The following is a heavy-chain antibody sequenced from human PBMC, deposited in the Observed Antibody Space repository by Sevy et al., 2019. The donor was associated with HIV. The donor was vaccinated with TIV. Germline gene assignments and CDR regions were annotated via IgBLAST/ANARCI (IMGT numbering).Heavy chain of an antibody. CDR3: ARHGDYGFDY. Sequence: SETLSLTCTVSGGSISSSSYYWGWIRQPPGKGLEWIGSIYYSGSTSYNPSLKSRVTISVDTSKNQFSLKLSSVTAADTAVYYCARHGDYGFDYWGQGTLVTVSS. CDR1: GGSISSSSYY. V-gene: IGHV4-39*01. J-gene: IGHJ4*02. D-gene: IGHD4-17*01. CDR2: IYYSGST.